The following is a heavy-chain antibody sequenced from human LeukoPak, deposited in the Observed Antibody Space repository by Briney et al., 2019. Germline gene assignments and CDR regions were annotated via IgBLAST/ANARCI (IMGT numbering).Heavy chain of an antibody. D-gene: IGHD3-22*01. CDR3: ARDRGTSGIVVVAYYYYMDV. CDR1: GGSFSGYY. V-gene: IGHV4-34*01. CDR2: INHSGST. J-gene: IGHJ6*03. Sequence: PSETLSLTCAVYGGSFSGYYWSWIRQPPGKGLEWIGEINHSGSTNYNPSLKSRVTISVDTSKNQFSLKLSSVTAADTAVYYCARDRGTSGIVVVAYYYYMDVWGKGTTVTVSS.